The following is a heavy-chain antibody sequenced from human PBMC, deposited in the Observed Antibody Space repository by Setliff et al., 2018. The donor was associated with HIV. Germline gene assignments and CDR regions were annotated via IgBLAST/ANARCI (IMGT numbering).Heavy chain of an antibody. J-gene: IGHJ4*02. Sequence: HPGGSLRLSCATSGFTFSNFWMTWVRLAPGKGLEWVANIKEDGSETFYVDSVKGRFTMSRDNAKKLVYLEMNSLKVEDTAVYYCARDATRGGDFDFWGQGTLVTVSS. CDR3: ARDATRGGDFDF. V-gene: IGHV3-7*01. D-gene: IGHD1-26*01. CDR1: GFTFSNFW. CDR2: IKEDGSET.